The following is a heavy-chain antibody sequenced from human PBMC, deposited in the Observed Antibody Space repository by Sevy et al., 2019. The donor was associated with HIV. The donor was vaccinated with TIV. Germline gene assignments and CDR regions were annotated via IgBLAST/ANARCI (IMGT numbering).Heavy chain of an antibody. CDR1: GFTFSNYW. CDR2: INADGSMT. V-gene: IGHV3-74*01. CDR3: TKDTFWPYDS. J-gene: IGHJ4*02. Sequence: GGSLRLSCAASGFTFSNYWMHWVRQTPGKGLVWVSRINADGSMTTYADSVEGRFTISRDNAKSTLYLQMNSLRADDTAVYYCTKDTFWPYDSWGQGTLVTVSS.